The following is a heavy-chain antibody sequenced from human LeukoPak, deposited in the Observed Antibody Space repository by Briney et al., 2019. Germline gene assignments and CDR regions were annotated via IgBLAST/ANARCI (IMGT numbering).Heavy chain of an antibody. CDR1: GHTLKNYG. J-gene: IGHJ5*02. CDR2: NSAYNGDT. V-gene: IGHV1-18*01. Sequence: ASVKVSCRASGHTLKNYGVAWVRQAPGRGLEWMGWNSAYNGDTKYAQSLQGRVSMTTDTSTSTAYMELRSLRLDDTAVYYCARVTTVTRSPWSWGPKKIGQEVNWFDPWGQGTLVIVSS. D-gene: IGHD4-17*01. CDR3: ARVTTVTRSPWSWGPKKIGQEVNWFDP.